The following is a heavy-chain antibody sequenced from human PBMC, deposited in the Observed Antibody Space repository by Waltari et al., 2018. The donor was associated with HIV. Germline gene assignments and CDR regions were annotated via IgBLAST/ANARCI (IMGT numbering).Heavy chain of an antibody. CDR3: ARGCSSTSCYAWYYYYGMDV. Sequence: QVQLQESGPGLVKPSETLSLTCTVPGGSISSYYWCWIRHPPRNSLEWIGYIYYSGSTNYNPSLKSRVTISVDTSKNQFSLKLSSVTAADTAVYYCARGCSSTSCYAWYYYYGMDVWGQGTTVTVSS. CDR2: IYYSGST. J-gene: IGHJ6*02. V-gene: IGHV4-59*01. D-gene: IGHD2-2*01. CDR1: GGSISSYY.